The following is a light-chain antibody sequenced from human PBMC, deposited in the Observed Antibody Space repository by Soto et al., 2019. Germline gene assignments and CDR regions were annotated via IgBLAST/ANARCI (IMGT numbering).Light chain of an antibody. CDR3: QQFNGFPLT. Sequence: IQLTQSPSSLSASVGDRVTITCRAGKDIGSALAWYQQRPGKAPKLLLYDASNLEAGVPSRFSGSGSGTEFTLTITSLRPEDYAPYYCQQFNGFPLTFGRGTKVQIK. CDR1: KDIGSA. CDR2: DAS. J-gene: IGKJ4*01. V-gene: IGKV1-13*02.